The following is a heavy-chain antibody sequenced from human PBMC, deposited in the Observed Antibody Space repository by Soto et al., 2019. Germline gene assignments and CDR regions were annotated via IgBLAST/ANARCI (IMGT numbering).Heavy chain of an antibody. V-gene: IGHV4-34*01. D-gene: IGHD3-22*01. J-gene: IGHJ4*02. CDR2: VSHTGSA. Sequence: QVQLQQWGAGLLKPSETLSLTCAVSGGSFTEYYWNWVRQYPGRGLEWIGDVSHTGSAKYNPSLKSRVTMSVDTSKNQFSLKLSSVTAADTAVYYCARDRYDSSGYLPGLDYWGQGTLVTVSS. CDR1: GGSFTEYY. CDR3: ARDRYDSSGYLPGLDY.